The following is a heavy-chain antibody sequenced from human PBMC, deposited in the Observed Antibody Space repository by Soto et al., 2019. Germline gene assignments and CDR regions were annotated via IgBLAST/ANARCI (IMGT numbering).Heavy chain of an antibody. Sequence: PGGSRRLCCEGSGFNFRNFNMIWVRQAPGKGLEWVSSVSGSSSYIYYADSVKGRFTVSRDNANNLVFLQMNGLRPEDTAMYYCARDLRGHYGPWGQGTMVTVSS. D-gene: IGHD4-17*01. CDR3: ARDLRGHYGP. CDR2: VSGSSSYI. V-gene: IGHV3-21*06. CDR1: GFNFRNFN. J-gene: IGHJ3*01.